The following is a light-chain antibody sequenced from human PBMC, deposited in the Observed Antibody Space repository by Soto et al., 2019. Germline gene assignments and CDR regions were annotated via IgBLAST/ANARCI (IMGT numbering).Light chain of an antibody. CDR1: SSNIGAGYG. V-gene: IGLV1-40*01. J-gene: IGLJ3*02. CDR2: GNS. Sequence: QSVLTQPPSVSGAPGQRVTISCTGSSSNIGAGYGVHWYQQLPGTAPKLLIYGNSNRPSGVPDRFSGSKSGTSASLAITGRQAEDEADYYCQSYDSRLSGWVFGGGTKLTVL. CDR3: QSYDSRLSGWV.